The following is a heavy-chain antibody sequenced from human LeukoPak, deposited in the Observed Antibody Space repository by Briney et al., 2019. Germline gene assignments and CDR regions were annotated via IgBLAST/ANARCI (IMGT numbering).Heavy chain of an antibody. J-gene: IGHJ4*02. CDR1: VFTFSTYW. CDR3: ATSSDAPANI. Sequence: GGSLRLSPAVSVFTFSTYWLSSVRQGPGKGLEWVANLRQDGGAKYYVNSVRGRFTISRDNAKNSLYLEMNSLRAEDTGVYYCATSSDAPANIWGQGTLVTVSS. CDR2: LRQDGGAK. D-gene: IGHD2-2*01. V-gene: IGHV3-7*01.